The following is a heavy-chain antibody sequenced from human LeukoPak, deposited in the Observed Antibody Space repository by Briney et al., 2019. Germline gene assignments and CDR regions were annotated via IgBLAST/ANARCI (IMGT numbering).Heavy chain of an antibody. CDR1: GGSISSYY. D-gene: IGHD2-21*01. CDR3: ARWVVNYFYMDV. CDR2: IYTSGST. V-gene: IGHV4-4*07. J-gene: IGHJ6*03. Sequence: SETLSLTCTVSGGSISSYYWSWIRQPAGKGLEWIGRIYTSGSTNYNPSLKSRVIMSVDTSKNQFSLKLISVTAVGTAVYYCARWVVNYFYMDVWGKGTTVTVSS.